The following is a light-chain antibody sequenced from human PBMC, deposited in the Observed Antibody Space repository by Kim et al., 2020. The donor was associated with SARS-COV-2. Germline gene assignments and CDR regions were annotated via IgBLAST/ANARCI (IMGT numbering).Light chain of an antibody. Sequence: GRRATLDCKASRMVSSNGAWYQQNPGQATRLLIDGASTRTTGIPARFSGSGSGTEFTLTISSLQSEDFAVYYCQQYNNWLRTFGEGTKVDIK. V-gene: IGKV3-15*01. J-gene: IGKJ1*01. CDR1: RMVSSN. CDR2: GAS. CDR3: QQYNNWLRT.